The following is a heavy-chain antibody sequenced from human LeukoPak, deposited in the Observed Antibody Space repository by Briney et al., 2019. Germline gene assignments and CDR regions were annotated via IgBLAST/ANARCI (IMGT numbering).Heavy chain of an antibody. J-gene: IGHJ6*04. CDR3: ARPRVYNWNDNYYYGMDV. CDR2: ISAYNGNT. CDR1: GYTFTSYG. D-gene: IGHD1-1*01. V-gene: IGHV1-18*04. Sequence: ASVKVSCKASGYTFTSYGISWVRQAPGQGLEWMGWISAYNGNTNYAQKLQGRVTVTTDTSTSTAYMELRSLRSDDTAVYYCARPRVYNWNDNYYYGMDVWGKGTTVTVSS.